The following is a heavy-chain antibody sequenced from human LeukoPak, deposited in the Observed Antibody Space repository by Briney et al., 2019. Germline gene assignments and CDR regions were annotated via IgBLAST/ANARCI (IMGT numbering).Heavy chain of an antibody. V-gene: IGHV1-2*02. D-gene: IGHD3-16*01. CDR3: ATDEGG. Sequence: ASVTVSCKASGYTFTGYYMHWVRQAPGQGLEWMGFIDPNNGGTNYAQKFQGRVTLTRDTSISTAYMELSSLGSDDTAVYHCATDEGGWGQGTLVTVSS. CDR1: GYTFTGYY. J-gene: IGHJ1*01. CDR2: IDPNNGGT.